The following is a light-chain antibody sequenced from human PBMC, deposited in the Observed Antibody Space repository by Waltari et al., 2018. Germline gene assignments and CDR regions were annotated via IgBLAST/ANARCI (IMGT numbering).Light chain of an antibody. Sequence: LVSTQSPGTLSLYPADRATLSCRANQSVSIYLAWYQQNPSQAPGLPLYHTSTKATVIPDRFIGSGSGTDFSLTISGLEPEDFAVYYCEHYKSLPVSFGQGTRVEIK. CDR3: EHYKSLPVS. V-gene: IGKV3-20*01. CDR1: QSVSIY. J-gene: IGKJ1*01. CDR2: HTS.